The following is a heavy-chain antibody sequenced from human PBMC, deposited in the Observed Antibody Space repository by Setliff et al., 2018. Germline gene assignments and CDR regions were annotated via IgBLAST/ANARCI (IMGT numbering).Heavy chain of an antibody. D-gene: IGHD2-15*01. CDR1: GYSFTTNW. CDR3: ARRAAAHDWFDP. CDR2: IYPGDSDT. J-gene: IGHJ5*02. V-gene: IGHV5-51*01. Sequence: GESLKISCKASGYSFTTNWIGWVRQMPGKGLEWMGIIYPGDSDTIYSPSFQGQVTISADKTLSTAYLQWSSLKASDTAIYYCARRAAAHDWFDPWGQGTLVTVS.